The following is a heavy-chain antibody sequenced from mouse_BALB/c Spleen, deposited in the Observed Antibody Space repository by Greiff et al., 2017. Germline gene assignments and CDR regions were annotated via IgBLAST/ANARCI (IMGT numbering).Heavy chain of an antibody. V-gene: IGHV3-6*02. Sequence: DVQLQESGPGLVKPSQSLSLTCSVTGYSITSGYYWNWIRQFPGNKLEWMGYISYDGSNNYNPSLKNRISITRDTSKNQFFLKLNSVTTEDTATYYCARGGYYGLEAYWGQGTLVTVSA. CDR1: GYSITSGYY. CDR3: ARGGYYGLEAY. D-gene: IGHD1-1*01. CDR2: ISYDGSN. J-gene: IGHJ3*01.